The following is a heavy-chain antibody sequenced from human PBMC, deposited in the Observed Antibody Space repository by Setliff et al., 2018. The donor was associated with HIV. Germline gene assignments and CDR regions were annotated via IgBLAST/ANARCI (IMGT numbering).Heavy chain of an antibody. CDR2: IRSKAYGGTA. J-gene: IGHJ4*02. CDR3: TRDRVATTSLLYYFDY. V-gene: IGHV3-49*04. D-gene: IGHD5-12*01. Sequence: PGGSLRLSCAASGFSFSSYGMNWVRQAPGKGLEWVGFIRSKAYGGTAEYAASAKGRFTISRDDSKSIAYLQMNSLKAEDTAIYYCTRDRVATTSLLYYFDYWGQGILVTVSS. CDR1: GFSFSSYG.